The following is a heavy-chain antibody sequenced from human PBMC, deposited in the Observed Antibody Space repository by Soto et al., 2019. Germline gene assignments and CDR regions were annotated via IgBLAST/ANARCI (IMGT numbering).Heavy chain of an antibody. D-gene: IGHD6-19*01. Sequence: GESLKIACKGSGYTFYIHWIAWLRQMPGKGLEWMGITYPGDSDTRYSPSFQGQVTISADKSISTAYLQWGSLKASDTAVYYCAASIAVAGPFDYWGQGTLVTVSS. CDR1: GYTFYIHW. V-gene: IGHV5-51*01. J-gene: IGHJ4*02. CDR2: TYPGDSDT. CDR3: AASIAVAGPFDY.